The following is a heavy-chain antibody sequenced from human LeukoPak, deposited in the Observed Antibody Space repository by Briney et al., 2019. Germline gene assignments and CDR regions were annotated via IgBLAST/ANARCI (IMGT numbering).Heavy chain of an antibody. CDR1: GGSISSYY. J-gene: IGHJ4*02. CDR3: ARIAAARQGLDY. CDR2: INYSGST. V-gene: IGHV4-59*01. Sequence: SETLSLTCTVSGGSISSYYWSWIRQPPGKGLEWIGYINYSGSTNYNPSLKSRVTISVDTSKNQFSLKLSSVTAADTAVYYCARIAAARQGLDYWGQGTLVTVSS. D-gene: IGHD6-13*01.